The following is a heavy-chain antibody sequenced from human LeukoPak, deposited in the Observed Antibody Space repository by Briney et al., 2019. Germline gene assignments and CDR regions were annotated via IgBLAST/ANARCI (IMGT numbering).Heavy chain of an antibody. CDR2: INHSGST. V-gene: IGHV4-34*01. CDR3: ARVTSSRYFDSSEARQPIDY. J-gene: IGHJ4*02. D-gene: IGHD3-9*01. CDR1: GGSFSGYY. Sequence: SETLSLTCAVYGGSFSGYYWSWIRQPPGKGLEWIGEINHSGSTNYNPSLKSRVTISVDTSKNQFSLKLSSVTAADTAVYYCARVTSSRYFDSSEARQPIDYWGQGTLVTVSS.